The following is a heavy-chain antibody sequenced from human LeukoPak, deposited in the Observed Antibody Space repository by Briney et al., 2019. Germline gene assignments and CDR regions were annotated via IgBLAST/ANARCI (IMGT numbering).Heavy chain of an antibody. Sequence: SETLSLTCTVSGVSISTYYWTWIRQPPGKGLEWIGNIDYSGNTKYDPSLNSRVTISVDTSKNHFSLKLSSVTAADTAVYYCARWYYDSSGYRYFDYWGQGTLVIVSS. V-gene: IGHV4-59*12. CDR3: ARWYYDSSGYRYFDY. CDR1: GVSISTYY. D-gene: IGHD3-22*01. CDR2: IDYSGNT. J-gene: IGHJ4*02.